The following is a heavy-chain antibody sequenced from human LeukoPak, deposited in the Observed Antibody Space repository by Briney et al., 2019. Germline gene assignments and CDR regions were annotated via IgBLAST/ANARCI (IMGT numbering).Heavy chain of an antibody. Sequence: SETLSLTCTVSGVSVSSGSYYWSWIRQPPGKGLEWIGYIYYSGSTNYNPSLKSRVTISVDTSKNQFSLKLSSVTAADTAVYYCARQQRLYYYDSSGSFDYWGQGTLVTVSS. CDR2: IYYSGST. CDR3: ARQQRLYYYDSSGSFDY. V-gene: IGHV4-61*01. J-gene: IGHJ4*02. D-gene: IGHD3-22*01. CDR1: GVSVSSGSYY.